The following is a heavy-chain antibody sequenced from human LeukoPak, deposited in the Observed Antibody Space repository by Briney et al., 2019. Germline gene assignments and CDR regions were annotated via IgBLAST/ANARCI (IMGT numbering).Heavy chain of an antibody. CDR1: GGSISSSVYY. V-gene: IGHV4-39*01. Sequence: PSETLSLTCTVSGGSISSSVYYWGWIRQPPGKGLEWIGSIYYSGSTYYNPSLKSRVTISVDTSKNQFSLKLGSVTAADTAVYYCARRQDRSGYGDAFDIWGQGTMVTVSS. D-gene: IGHD5-12*01. CDR2: IYYSGST. CDR3: ARRQDRSGYGDAFDI. J-gene: IGHJ3*02.